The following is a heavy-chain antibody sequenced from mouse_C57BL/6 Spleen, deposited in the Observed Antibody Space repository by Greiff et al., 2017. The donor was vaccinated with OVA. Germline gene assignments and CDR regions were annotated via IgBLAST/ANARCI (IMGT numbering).Heavy chain of an antibody. CDR2: IYPGSGNT. Sequence: VQLQQSGAELVRPGASVKLSCKASGYTFTDYYINWVKQRPGQGLEWIARIYPGSGNTYYNEKSKGKATLTAEKSSSTAYMQLSSLTSEDSAVYFCARSDYYYGSSSYYFDYWGQGTTLTVSS. J-gene: IGHJ2*01. CDR1: GYTFTDYY. CDR3: ARSDYYYGSSSYYFDY. V-gene: IGHV1-76*01. D-gene: IGHD1-1*01.